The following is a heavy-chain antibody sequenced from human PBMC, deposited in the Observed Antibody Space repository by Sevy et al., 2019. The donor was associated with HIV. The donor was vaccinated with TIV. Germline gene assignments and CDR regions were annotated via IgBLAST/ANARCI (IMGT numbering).Heavy chain of an antibody. V-gene: IGHV1-46*03. Sequence: ASVKVSCKASGYTFTSYYMHWVRQAPGQGLEWMGIINPSGGSTSYAQKFQGRVTMTRDTSTSTVYMGLSSLRSEDTAVYYCALSKNDYVWGSYRYTKDYWGQGTLVTVSS. CDR1: GYTFTSYY. CDR2: INPSGGST. D-gene: IGHD3-16*02. J-gene: IGHJ4*02. CDR3: ALSKNDYVWGSYRYTKDY.